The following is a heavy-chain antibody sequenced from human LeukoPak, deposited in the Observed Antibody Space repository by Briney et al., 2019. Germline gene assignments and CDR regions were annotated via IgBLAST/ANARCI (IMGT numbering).Heavy chain of an antibody. Sequence: TSETPSLTCAVYGGSFSGYYWSWIRQPPGKGLEWIGEINHSGSTNYNPSLKSRVTISVDTSKNQFSLKLSSVTAADTAVYYCARVVVPALYGMDVWGQGTTVTVSS. CDR1: GGSFSGYY. J-gene: IGHJ6*02. V-gene: IGHV4-34*01. CDR3: ARVVVPALYGMDV. CDR2: INHSGST. D-gene: IGHD2-2*01.